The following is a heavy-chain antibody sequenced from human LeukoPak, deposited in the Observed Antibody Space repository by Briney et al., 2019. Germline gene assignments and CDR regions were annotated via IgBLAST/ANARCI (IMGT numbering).Heavy chain of an antibody. CDR1: GFLFSSYA. V-gene: IGHV3-23*01. J-gene: IGHJ4*02. CDR2: ISGSGFNT. CDR3: AKDWLLDY. D-gene: IGHD3-9*01. Sequence: PGGSLGLSCAASGFLFSSYAMSWVRQAPGKGLEWGSAISGSGFNTYYADSVKGRFTISRDSSKNTLYLQINSLRVEDTAIYYCAKDWLLDYWGRGTLVIVSS.